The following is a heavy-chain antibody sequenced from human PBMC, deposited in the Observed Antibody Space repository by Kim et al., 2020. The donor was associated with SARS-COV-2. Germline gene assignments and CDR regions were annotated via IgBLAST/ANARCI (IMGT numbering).Heavy chain of an antibody. CDR1: GYTFTSYG. CDR2: ISAYNGNT. J-gene: IGHJ6*02. V-gene: IGHV1-18*01. CDR3: ARDRPNYYDSSGYYRMDV. D-gene: IGHD3-22*01. Sequence: ASVKVSCKASGYTFTSYGISWVRQAPGQGLEWMGWISAYNGNTNYARKLQGRVTMTTDTSTSTAYMELRSLRSDDTAVYYCARDRPNYYDSSGYYRMDVWGQGTTVTVSS.